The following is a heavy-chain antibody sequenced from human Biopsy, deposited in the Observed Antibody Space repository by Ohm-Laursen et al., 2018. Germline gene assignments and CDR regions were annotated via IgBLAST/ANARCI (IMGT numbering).Heavy chain of an antibody. CDR2: ISSSGNFM. CDR1: GFTFSDYT. Sequence: SLRLSCTASGFTFSDYTMTWVRQAPGKGLEWVSSISSSGNFMYYTDSVKGRLTISRDNAKNSLYLQMNSLRAEDTALYYCARIFLVGVTPGYGMDVWGQGTTVTVSS. D-gene: IGHD1-26*01. J-gene: IGHJ6*02. CDR3: ARIFLVGVTPGYGMDV. V-gene: IGHV3-21*01.